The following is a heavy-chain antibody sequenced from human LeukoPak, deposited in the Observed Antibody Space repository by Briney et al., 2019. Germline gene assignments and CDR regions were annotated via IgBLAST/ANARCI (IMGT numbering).Heavy chain of an antibody. V-gene: IGHV1-2*06. CDR2: INPNSGGT. CDR3: ARDPPIRNSGSTNYYYYMDV. J-gene: IGHJ6*03. CDR1: GYTFTGYY. D-gene: IGHD1-26*01. Sequence: ASVKVSCTASGYTFTGYYMHWVRQAPGQGLEWMGRINPNSGGTNYAQKFQGRVTMTRETSISTAYMELSRLRSDDTAVYYCARDPPIRNSGSTNYYYYMDVWGKGTTVTVSS.